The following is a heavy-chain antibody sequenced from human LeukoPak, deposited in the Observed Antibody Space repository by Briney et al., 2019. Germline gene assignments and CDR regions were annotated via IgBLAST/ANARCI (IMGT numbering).Heavy chain of an antibody. CDR3: ARSPQWLENWFDP. D-gene: IGHD6-19*01. Sequence: SETLSLTCTVSGGSISSYYWSWIRQPPGKGLEWIGYIYYSGSTNYNPSLKSRVTISVDTSKNQFSLKLSSVTAADTAVYYCARSPQWLENWFDPWGQGTLVTVSS. CDR1: GGSISSYY. J-gene: IGHJ5*02. CDR2: IYYSGST. V-gene: IGHV4-59*01.